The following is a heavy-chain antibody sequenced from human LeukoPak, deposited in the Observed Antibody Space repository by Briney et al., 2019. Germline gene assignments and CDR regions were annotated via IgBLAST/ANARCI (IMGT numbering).Heavy chain of an antibody. D-gene: IGHD3-9*01. J-gene: IGHJ3*02. CDR3: ARHMGYDILTGYNKEDAFDI. CDR1: GGSISSYY. CDR2: IYYSGST. Sequence: SETLSLTCTVSGGSISSYYRSWIRQPPGKGLEWIGYIYYSGSTNYNPSLKSRVTISVDTSKNQFSLKLSSVTAADTAVYYCARHMGYDILTGYNKEDAFDIWGQGTMVTVSS. V-gene: IGHV4-59*08.